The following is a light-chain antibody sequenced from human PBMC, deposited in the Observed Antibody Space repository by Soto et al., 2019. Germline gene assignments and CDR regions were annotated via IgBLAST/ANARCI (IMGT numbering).Light chain of an antibody. Sequence: QSALTQPASVSGSPGQSITISCTGTSSDVGGYNYVSWYQQHPGKAPKLMIYEVSNRPSGVSNRFSGSKSANTASLTISGLQAEDEADYYCISYTSSSTPYAFGTGTKHTAL. J-gene: IGLJ1*01. V-gene: IGLV2-14*01. CDR3: ISYTSSSTPYA. CDR2: EVS. CDR1: SSDVGGYNY.